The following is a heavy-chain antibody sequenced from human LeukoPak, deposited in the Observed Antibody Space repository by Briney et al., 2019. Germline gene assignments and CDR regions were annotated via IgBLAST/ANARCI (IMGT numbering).Heavy chain of an antibody. D-gene: IGHD6-13*01. CDR1: GGSFSGYY. J-gene: IGHJ4*02. V-gene: IGHV4-34*01. CDR2: INHSGST. Sequence: SGTLSLTCAVYGGSFSGYYWSWIRQPPGKGLEWIGEINHSGSTNYNPSLKSRVTISVDTSKNQFSLKLSSVTAADTAVYYCARNEGIAAAVGYWGQGTLVTVSS. CDR3: ARNEGIAAAVGY.